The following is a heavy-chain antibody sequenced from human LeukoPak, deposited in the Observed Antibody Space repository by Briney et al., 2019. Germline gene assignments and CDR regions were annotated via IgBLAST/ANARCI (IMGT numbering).Heavy chain of an antibody. Sequence: GGSLRLSCAASGFTFETYWMHWVRQAPGKGLVWVSCISGDGSTTNYADSVKGRFTISRDNAKNTLYLQMNSLSAEDTAVYYCARDEPTVTTGPPVGSWGQGTLVTVSS. CDR2: ISGDGSTT. D-gene: IGHD4-17*01. V-gene: IGHV3-74*01. J-gene: IGHJ5*02. CDR3: ARDEPTVTTGPPVGS. CDR1: GFTFETYW.